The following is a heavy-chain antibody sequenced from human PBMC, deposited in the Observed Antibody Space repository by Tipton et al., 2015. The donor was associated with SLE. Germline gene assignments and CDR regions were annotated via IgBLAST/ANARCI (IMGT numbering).Heavy chain of an antibody. Sequence: QLVQSGAEVKKPGASVKVSCKVSGYTLTEVSMHWVRQPPGKGLEWMGGFDPEDGKTIYAQKFQGRVTMTEDTSADTAYMELTSLRSEDTAVYYCATGRGTTGWYGYWGQGTLVTVSS. D-gene: IGHD6-19*01. J-gene: IGHJ4*02. V-gene: IGHV1-24*01. CDR1: GYTLTEVS. CDR3: ATGRGTTGWYGY. CDR2: FDPEDGKT.